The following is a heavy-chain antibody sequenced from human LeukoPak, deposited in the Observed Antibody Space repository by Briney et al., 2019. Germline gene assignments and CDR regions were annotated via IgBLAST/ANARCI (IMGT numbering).Heavy chain of an antibody. Sequence: GGSLRLSCAASGFTFSSYEMNWVRQAPGKGLEWVSYVSSSGSTIYYADSVKGRFTISRDNAKNSLYLQMNSLRAEDTAVYYCAKEGVSAAAGIQFDYWGQGTLVTVSS. CDR2: VSSSGSTI. CDR3: AKEGVSAAAGIQFDY. CDR1: GFTFSSYE. J-gene: IGHJ4*02. V-gene: IGHV3-48*03. D-gene: IGHD6-13*01.